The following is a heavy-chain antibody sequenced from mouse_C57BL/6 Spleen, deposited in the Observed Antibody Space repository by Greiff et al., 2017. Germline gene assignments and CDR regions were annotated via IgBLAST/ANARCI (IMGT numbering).Heavy chain of an antibody. V-gene: IGHV1-47*01. D-gene: IGHD3-2*02. CDR1: GYTFTTYP. Sequence: QVQLQQSGAELVKPGASVKMSCKASGYTFTTYPIEWMKQNHGKSLEWIGNFHPYNDDTKYNEKFKGKATLTVEKSSSTVYLELSRLTSDDSAVYYCARGGGKAAQATYYAMDYWGQGTSVTVSS. CDR3: ARGGGKAAQATYYAMDY. J-gene: IGHJ4*01. CDR2: FHPYNDDT.